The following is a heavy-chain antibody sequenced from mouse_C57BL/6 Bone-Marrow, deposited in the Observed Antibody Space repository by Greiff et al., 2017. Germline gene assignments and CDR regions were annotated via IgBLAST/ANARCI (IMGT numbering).Heavy chain of an antibody. D-gene: IGHD2-3*01. CDR1: GYTFTEYT. J-gene: IGHJ3*01. V-gene: IGHV1-62-2*01. Sequence: VKLMESGAELVKPGASVTLSCKASGYTFTEYTIHWVKQRSGQGLVWIGWFYPGSGSIKYNEKFKDKATLTADKSSSTVYMELSRLTSEDSAVYFCARHEVYDGYYAWFAYWGQGTLVTVSA. CDR2: FYPGSGSI. CDR3: ARHEVYDGYYAWFAY.